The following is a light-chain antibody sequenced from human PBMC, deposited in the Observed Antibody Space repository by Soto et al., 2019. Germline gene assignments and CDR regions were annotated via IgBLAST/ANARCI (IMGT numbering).Light chain of an antibody. J-gene: IGLJ2*01. CDR2: SNN. V-gene: IGLV1-44*01. CDR3: AACDDSLNGVV. CDR1: SSNIGSNT. Sequence: QSVLTQPPTASGTPGQRVTISCSGSSSNIGSNTVNWYQQLPGSAPKLLIYSNNERPSGVPDRFSGSKSGTSASLAISGLQSEDEAAYYCAACDDSLNGVVFGGGTQLTVL.